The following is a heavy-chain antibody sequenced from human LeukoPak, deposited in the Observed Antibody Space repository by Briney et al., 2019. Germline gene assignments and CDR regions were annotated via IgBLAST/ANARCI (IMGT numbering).Heavy chain of an antibody. CDR2: IRYDGSNK. CDR1: GFTFSSYG. D-gene: IGHD3-9*01. V-gene: IGHV3-30*02. CDR3: AKDGDSDGYFDWLLYGYYFDY. J-gene: IGHJ4*02. Sequence: GGSLRLSCAASGFTFSSYGVHWVRQAPGKGLEWVAFIRYDGSNKYYADSVKGRFTISRDNSKNTLYLQMNSLRAEDTAVYYCAKDGDSDGYFDWLLYGYYFDYWGQGTLVTVSS.